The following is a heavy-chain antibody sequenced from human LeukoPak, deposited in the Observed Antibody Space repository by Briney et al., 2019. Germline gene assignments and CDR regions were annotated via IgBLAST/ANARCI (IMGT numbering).Heavy chain of an antibody. V-gene: IGHV1-18*01. J-gene: IGHJ4*02. D-gene: IGHD4-23*01. Sequence: QKFQGRVTMTTDTSTSIAYMELRSLRSDDTAVYYCAGGGQLLTSDFDYWGQGTLVTVSS. CDR3: AGGGQLLTSDFDY.